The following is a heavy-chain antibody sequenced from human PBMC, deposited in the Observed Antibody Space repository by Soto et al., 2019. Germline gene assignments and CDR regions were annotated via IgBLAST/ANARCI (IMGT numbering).Heavy chain of an antibody. CDR2: ISSSSSYI. Sequence: LRLSCAASGFTFSSYSMNWVRQAPGKGLEWVSSISSSSSYIYYADSVKGRFTISRDNAKNSLYLQMNSLRAEDTAVYYCARDQRSWPADYWGQGTLVTVSS. CDR3: ARDQRSWPADY. D-gene: IGHD6-13*01. CDR1: GFTFSSYS. J-gene: IGHJ4*02. V-gene: IGHV3-21*01.